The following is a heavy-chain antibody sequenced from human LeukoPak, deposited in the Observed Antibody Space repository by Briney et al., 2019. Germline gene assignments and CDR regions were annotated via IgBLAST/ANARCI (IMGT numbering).Heavy chain of an antibody. CDR3: AREAAAAGENYFDY. CDR1: GYNFTGYY. Sequence: ASVKVSCKASGYNFTGYYMHWVRQAPGQGLEWMGWINHNSGGTNYAQKFQGRVTMTRDMSISTAYMELSRLRSDDTAVYYCAREAAAAGENYFDYWGQGTLVTVSS. CDR2: INHNSGGT. V-gene: IGHV1-2*02. D-gene: IGHD6-13*01. J-gene: IGHJ4*02.